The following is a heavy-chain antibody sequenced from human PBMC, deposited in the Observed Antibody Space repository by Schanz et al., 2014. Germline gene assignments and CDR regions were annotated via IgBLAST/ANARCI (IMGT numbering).Heavy chain of an antibody. CDR1: GFTASSHS. D-gene: IGHD3-10*01. CDR3: VRDILHRVYDSGSP. V-gene: IGHV3-21*02. Sequence: EVQLVESGGGLVKPGGSLRLSCGVSGFTASSHSMNWVRQAPGKGLEWVSYVSRSTPDIYYADSVKGRFTISRDNAKNSLFLQMNSLRAEDTAVYYCVRDILHRVYDSGSPWGQGTLVTVSS. CDR2: VSRSTPDI. J-gene: IGHJ5*02.